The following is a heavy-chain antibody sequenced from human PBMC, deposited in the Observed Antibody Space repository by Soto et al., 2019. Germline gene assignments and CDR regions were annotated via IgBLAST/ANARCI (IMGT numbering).Heavy chain of an antibody. Sequence: SVKVSCKASGVTFSSYAISWVRQAPGQGLEWMGGIIPIFGTANYAQKFQGRVTITADESTSTAYMGLSSLRSENTAVYYCARSYGGTTGRGGWFYTWGQGSLVTVCS. D-gene: IGHD4-17*01. CDR1: GVTFSSYA. CDR2: IIPIFGTA. V-gene: IGHV1-69*13. CDR3: ARSYGGTTGRGGWFYT. J-gene: IGHJ1*01.